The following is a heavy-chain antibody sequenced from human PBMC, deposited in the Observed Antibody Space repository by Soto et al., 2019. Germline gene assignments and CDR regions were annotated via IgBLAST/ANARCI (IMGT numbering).Heavy chain of an antibody. CDR1: GFTFSSYG. CDR3: ARDRSIVVVPAAIGPHYYGMDV. CDR2: IWYDGSNK. Sequence: GGSLRLSCAASGFTFSSYGMHWVRQAPGKGLEWVAVIWYDGSNKYYADSVKGRFTISRDNSKNTLYLQMNSLRAEDTAVYYCARDRSIVVVPAAIGPHYYGMDVWGHGTTVTVSS. D-gene: IGHD2-2*02. J-gene: IGHJ6*02. V-gene: IGHV3-33*01.